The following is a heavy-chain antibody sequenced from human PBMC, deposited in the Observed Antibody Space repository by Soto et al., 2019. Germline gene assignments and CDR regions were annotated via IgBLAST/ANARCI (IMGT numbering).Heavy chain of an antibody. CDR3: AKDLSGYGGHSYYYYGMDV. CDR1: GFTFSSYG. V-gene: IGHV3-30*18. CDR2: ISYDGSNK. J-gene: IGHJ6*02. Sequence: QVQLVESGGGVVQPGRSLRLSCAASGFTFSSYGMHWVRQAPGKGLEWVAVISYDGSNKYYADSVKGRFTISRDNSKNTLYLQMNSLRAEATAVYYCAKDLSGYGGHSYYYYGMDVWGQGTTVTVSS. D-gene: IGHD4-17*01.